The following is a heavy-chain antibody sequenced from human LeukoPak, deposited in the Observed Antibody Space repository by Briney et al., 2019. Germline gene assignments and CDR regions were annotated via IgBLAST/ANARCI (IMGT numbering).Heavy chain of an antibody. CDR3: ARDRGSYYDFWSGYYETSYYYGMDV. V-gene: IGHV3-23*01. D-gene: IGHD3-3*01. CDR2: ISGSGGST. CDR1: GFTFSSYA. Sequence: GGSLRLSCAASGFTFSSYAMSWVRQAPGKGLEWVSAISGSGGSTYYADSVKGRFTISRDNSKNTLYLQMNSLRAEDTAVYYCARDRGSYYDFWSGYYETSYYYGMDVWGQGTTVTVSS. J-gene: IGHJ6*02.